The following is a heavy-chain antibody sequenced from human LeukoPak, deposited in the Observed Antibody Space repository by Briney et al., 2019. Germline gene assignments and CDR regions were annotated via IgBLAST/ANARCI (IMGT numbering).Heavy chain of an antibody. CDR2: ISGSGGST. V-gene: IGHV3-23*01. Sequence: GGSLRLSCAASGFTFSSYAMSWVRQAPGKGLEWVSAISGSGGSTYYADSVKGGFTISRDNSKNTLYLQMNSLRAEDTAVYYCAKGTLWFGELNWFDPWGQGTLVTVSS. CDR3: AKGTLWFGELNWFDP. J-gene: IGHJ5*02. D-gene: IGHD3-10*01. CDR1: GFTFSSYA.